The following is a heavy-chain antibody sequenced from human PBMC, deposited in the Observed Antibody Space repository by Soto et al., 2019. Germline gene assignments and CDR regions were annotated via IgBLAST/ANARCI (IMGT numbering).Heavy chain of an antibody. D-gene: IGHD1-7*01. CDR1: RFTFSDYA. J-gene: IGHJ6*02. CDR3: ARADSARLTVTTVFYYFGIDV. Sequence: GGSLRLFCAASRFTFSDYAMSWVRQAPGRVLEWVAVIADDGNKKKEGDSVRARLTISRDNCKYTLYLQMNRLRAEDTAEDYCARADSARLTVTTVFYYFGIDVWGQGTKVTVSS. V-gene: IGHV3-30*03. CDR2: IADDGNKK.